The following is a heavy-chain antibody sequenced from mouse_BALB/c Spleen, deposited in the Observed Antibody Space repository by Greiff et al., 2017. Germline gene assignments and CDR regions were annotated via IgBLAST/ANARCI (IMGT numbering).Heavy chain of an antibody. Sequence: EVQRVESGPELVKPGASVKISCKASGYSFTGYYMHWVKQSHVKSLEWIGRINPYNGATSYNQNFKDKASLTVDKSSSTAYMELHSLTSEDSAVYYCARWDYYAMDYWGQGTSVTVSS. J-gene: IGHJ4*01. D-gene: IGHD4-1*01. CDR2: INPYNGAT. CDR3: ARWDYYAMDY. V-gene: IGHV1-31*01. CDR1: GYSFTGYY.